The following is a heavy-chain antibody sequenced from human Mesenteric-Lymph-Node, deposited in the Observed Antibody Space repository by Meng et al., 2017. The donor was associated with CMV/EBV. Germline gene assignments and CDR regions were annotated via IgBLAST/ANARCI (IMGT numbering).Heavy chain of an antibody. J-gene: IGHJ6*02. CDR1: GFTFSNAW. V-gene: IGHV3-15*01. CDR2: IKSKTDGGTT. D-gene: IGHD2-2*02. CDR3: TKHIVVVPAAISYYYYYGMDV. Sequence: GGSLRLSCAASGFTFSNAWMSWVRQAPGKGLEWVGRIKSKTDGGTTDYAAPVKGRFTISRDDSKNTLYLQMNSLKTEDTAVYYCTKHIVVVPAAISYYYYYGMDVWGQGTTVTVSS.